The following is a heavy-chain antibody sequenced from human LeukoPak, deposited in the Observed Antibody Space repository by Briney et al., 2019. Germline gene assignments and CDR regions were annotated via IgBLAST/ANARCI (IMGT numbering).Heavy chain of an antibody. Sequence: GGSLRLSCAASGFSFRSYAMTWVRQALGKGLEWVSVISGRGGSTYYADSVRGRFTISRDNSKNTLYLQMNSLRAEDTAVYYCARVVSSSWTGYYYGMDGWGQGTTVTVSS. V-gene: IGHV3-23*01. CDR2: ISGRGGST. CDR3: ARVVSSSWTGYYYGMDG. D-gene: IGHD6-13*01. J-gene: IGHJ6*01. CDR1: GFSFRSYA.